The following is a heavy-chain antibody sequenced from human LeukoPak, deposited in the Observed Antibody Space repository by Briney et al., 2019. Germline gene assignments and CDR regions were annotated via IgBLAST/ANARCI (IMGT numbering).Heavy chain of an antibody. D-gene: IGHD5-18*01. CDR1: GGSISSYY. V-gene: IGHV4-59*01. CDR3: ARVQYSYGSGCCFDY. Sequence: SETLSLTCNVSGGSISSYYWSWLRQPPGKGLEWIAYVYYTGSTYYNPSLKSRVTASLETSENQFSLKVNSVTAEDTAVYYCARVQYSYGSGCCFDYWGQGALVTVSS. J-gene: IGHJ4*02. CDR2: VYYTGST.